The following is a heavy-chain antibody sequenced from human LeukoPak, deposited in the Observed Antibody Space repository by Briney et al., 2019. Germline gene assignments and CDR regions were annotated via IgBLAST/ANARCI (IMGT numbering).Heavy chain of an antibody. V-gene: IGHV1-2*06. Sequence: ASVKVSCKASGYTFTAYYMRWVRQAPGQGLEWMGRINPNSGGTDYAQKFQGRVTMTRDTSITTAYMELSSLISDDTAVYYCARDQGYISFDPWGQGTLVTVSS. J-gene: IGHJ5*02. CDR3: ARDQGYISFDP. CDR2: INPNSGGT. CDR1: GYTFTAYY. D-gene: IGHD6-19*01.